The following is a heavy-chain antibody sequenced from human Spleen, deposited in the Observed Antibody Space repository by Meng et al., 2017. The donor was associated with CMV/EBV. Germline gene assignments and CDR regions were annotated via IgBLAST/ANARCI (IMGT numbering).Heavy chain of an antibody. CDR2: IYYSGST. D-gene: IGHD2-2*02. CDR1: SGDYY. V-gene: IGHV4-30-4*08. J-gene: IGHJ5*02. CDR3: ARTVVPAAIPSDGSCWFDP. Sequence: SGDYYWSWIRQPPGKGLEWIGYIYYSGSTYYSPSLKSRVTISVDTSKNQFSLKLSSVTAADTAVYYCARTVVPAAIPSDGSCWFDPWGQGTLVTVSS.